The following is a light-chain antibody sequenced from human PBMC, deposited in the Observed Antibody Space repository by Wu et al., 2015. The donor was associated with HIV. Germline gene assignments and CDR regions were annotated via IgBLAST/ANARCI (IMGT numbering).Light chain of an antibody. CDR1: QNVNRN. CDR2: GAS. J-gene: IGKJ5*01. CDR3: QQYNNWPPVT. V-gene: IGKV3-15*01. Sequence: EIVLTQSPGTLSLSAGERATLSCRASQNVNRNYLAWYQQKPGQAPRLLIYGASTRATGIPARFSGSGSGTEFTLTISSLQSEDFAVYYCQQYNNWPPVTFGQGTRLEIK.